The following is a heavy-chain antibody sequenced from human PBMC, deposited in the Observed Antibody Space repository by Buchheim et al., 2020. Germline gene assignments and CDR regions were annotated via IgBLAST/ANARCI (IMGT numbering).Heavy chain of an antibody. CDR3: ARTGPRSYYYDSSGYSYCFDY. J-gene: IGHJ4*02. D-gene: IGHD3-22*01. Sequence: EVQLVESGGGLVQPGGSLRLSCAASGFTFSSYEMNWVRQAPGKGLEWVSYISSSGSTIYYADSVKGRFTISRDTAKNSLYLQMNSLRAEGTAVYYCARTGPRSYYYDSSGYSYCFDYWGQGTL. V-gene: IGHV3-48*03. CDR1: GFTFSSYE. CDR2: ISSSGSTI.